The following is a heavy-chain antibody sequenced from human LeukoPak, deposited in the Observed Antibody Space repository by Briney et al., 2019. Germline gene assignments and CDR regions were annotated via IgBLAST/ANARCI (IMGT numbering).Heavy chain of an antibody. CDR1: EFTFSDNA. CDR3: VKDYPRIGVTGSTSFFDY. Sequence: GGSLRLSCAASEFTFSDNAMSWVHQAPGKGLEWVSGLNEDGSTTFYADSVQGRFTIARDNPKNMLYLQMNSLRAEDTAVYYCVKDYPRIGVTGSTSFFDYWGQGTLVTVSS. J-gene: IGHJ4*02. D-gene: IGHD1-7*01. V-gene: IGHV3-23*01. CDR2: LNEDGSTT.